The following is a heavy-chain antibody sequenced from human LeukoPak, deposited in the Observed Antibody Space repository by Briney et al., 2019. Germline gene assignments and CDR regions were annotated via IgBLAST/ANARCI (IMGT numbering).Heavy chain of an antibody. D-gene: IGHD3-10*01. J-gene: IGHJ4*02. V-gene: IGHV3-74*01. Sequence: PGGSLRLSCAASGFTFNNYAMSWVRQAPGKGLVWVSFINPDGSTTNYADSVKGRFTISRDNAKNALYLQMNSLRAEDTAVYYCAKDLHYGSADYWGQGTLVTVSS. CDR2: INPDGSTT. CDR1: GFTFNNYA. CDR3: AKDLHYGSADY.